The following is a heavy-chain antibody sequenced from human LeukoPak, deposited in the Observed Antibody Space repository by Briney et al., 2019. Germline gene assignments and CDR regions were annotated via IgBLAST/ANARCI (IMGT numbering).Heavy chain of an antibody. CDR3: ARGRGSGWYYFDY. J-gene: IGHJ4*02. CDR2: INHSGST. D-gene: IGHD6-19*01. Sequence: PSETLSLTCAAYGGSFSGYYWSWIRQPPGKGLEWIGEINHSGSTNYNPSLKSRVTISVDTSKNQFSLKLSSVTAADTAVYYCARGRGSGWYYFDYWGQGTLVTVSS. CDR1: GGSFSGYY. V-gene: IGHV4-34*01.